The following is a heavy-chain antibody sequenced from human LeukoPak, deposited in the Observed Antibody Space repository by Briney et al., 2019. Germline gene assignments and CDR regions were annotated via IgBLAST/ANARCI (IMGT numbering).Heavy chain of an antibody. D-gene: IGHD3-10*01. Sequence: QPGGSLRLSCAASGFTFSSYWMHWVRQAPGKGLVWVSRINSDGSSTSYADSVKGRFTISRDNAKNTLYLQMNSLRAEDTAVYYCARDLITMVRGVTALYYYGVDVWGQGTTVTVSS. CDR3: ARDLITMVRGVTALYYYGVDV. CDR1: GFTFSSYW. V-gene: IGHV3-74*01. CDR2: INSDGSST. J-gene: IGHJ6*02.